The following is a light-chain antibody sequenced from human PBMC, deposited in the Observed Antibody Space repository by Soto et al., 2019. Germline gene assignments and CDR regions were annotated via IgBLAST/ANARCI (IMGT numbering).Light chain of an antibody. CDR1: QTIGSW. J-gene: IGKJ5*01. V-gene: IGKV1-5*03. Sequence: DIQMTQSPSTLSVSVGDRVTVTCRASQTIGSWLAWYQQKPGKAPNLLIYKASHLENGVPSRFSGSGSGTEFSFNITSLQPEDVATYYCQQYDDLPITFGQGTRLEIK. CDR3: QQYDDLPIT. CDR2: KAS.